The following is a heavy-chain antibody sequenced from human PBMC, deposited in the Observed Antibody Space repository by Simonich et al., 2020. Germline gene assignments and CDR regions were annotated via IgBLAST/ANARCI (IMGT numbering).Heavy chain of an antibody. J-gene: IGHJ4*02. Sequence: VQLGESGGGLIQPGGSLRLSCAASGFTVSSNYMSGGRQAPGQGFVWVSVMYSGGSTYYADSVKGRFTISRDNSKNTLYLQINSLRAEDTAVYYCARWTATGYYFDYWGQGTLVTVSS. CDR3: ARWTATGYYFDY. CDR1: GFTVSSNY. V-gene: IGHV3-53*01. CDR2: MYSGGST. D-gene: IGHD1-1*01.